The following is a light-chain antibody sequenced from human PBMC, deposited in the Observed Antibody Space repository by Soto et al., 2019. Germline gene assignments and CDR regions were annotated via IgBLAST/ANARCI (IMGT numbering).Light chain of an antibody. CDR2: WAS. J-gene: IGKJ2*01. CDR1: QSVFYSSNNKNY. V-gene: IGKV4-1*01. CDR3: QQYYNIPYT. Sequence: DIVMTQSPDSLAVSLGERATINCKSSQSVFYSSNNKNYLACYQQKPGQPPKLLIYWASTRESGVPDRFSGSGSGADFTLTISSLRAEDVAVYYCQQYYNIPYTFGQGTKLEIK.